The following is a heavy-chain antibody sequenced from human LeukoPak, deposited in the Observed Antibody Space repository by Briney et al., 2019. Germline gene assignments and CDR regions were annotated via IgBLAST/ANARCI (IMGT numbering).Heavy chain of an antibody. Sequence: SQTLSLTCAVSGGSLSSGGYSWSWIRQPPGKGLEWIGYIYHSGSTYYNPSLKSRVTISVDRSKNQFSLKLSSVTAADTAVYYCARQNSSGWYWDYWGQGTLVTVSS. CDR3: ARQNSSGWYWDY. CDR2: IYHSGST. D-gene: IGHD6-13*01. J-gene: IGHJ4*02. V-gene: IGHV4-30-2*01. CDR1: GGSLSSGGYS.